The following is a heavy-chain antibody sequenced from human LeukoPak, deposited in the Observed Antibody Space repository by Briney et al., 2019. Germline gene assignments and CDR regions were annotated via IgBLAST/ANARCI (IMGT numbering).Heavy chain of an antibody. V-gene: IGHV3-23*01. D-gene: IGHD6-19*01. CDR2: ISATGGST. CDR3: AKGGYSSGWRNYFDY. CDR1: GFTFSSYG. Sequence: PGGSLGLSCAASGFTFSSYGITLVRQAPGKGLEWVSTISATGGSTYYADSVKGRFTISRDNSKDTLYLQMNSLRAEDTAVYYCAKGGYSSGWRNYFDYWGQGTLVTVSS. J-gene: IGHJ4*02.